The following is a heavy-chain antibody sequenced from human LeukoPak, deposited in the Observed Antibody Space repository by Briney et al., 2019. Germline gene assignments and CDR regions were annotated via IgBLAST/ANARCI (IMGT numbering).Heavy chain of an antibody. CDR2: IYYKGSA. Sequence: SETLSLTCTVSGGSITPYYWTWIRQPPGKGLEWIGYIYYKGSANYNPSLKSRVTISVDTSNNQFSLKLASVTAADTAVYYCARAGYRGPNYYLDYWGQGTLVTVSS. CDR3: ARAGYRGPNYYLDY. V-gene: IGHV4-59*01. J-gene: IGHJ4*02. D-gene: IGHD5-12*01. CDR1: GGSITPYY.